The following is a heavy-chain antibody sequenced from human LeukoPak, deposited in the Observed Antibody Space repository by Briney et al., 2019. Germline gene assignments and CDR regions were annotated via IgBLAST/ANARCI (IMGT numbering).Heavy chain of an antibody. Sequence: ASVKVSCKVSGYTLTELSMHWVRQAPGKGLEWMGGFDPEDGETIYAQKFQGRVTMTRDMSTSTVYMELSSLRSEDTAVYYCAFAWGAIAPAGGYYYMDVWGKGTTVTVSS. CDR3: AFAWGAIAPAGGYYYMDV. J-gene: IGHJ6*03. CDR2: FDPEDGET. V-gene: IGHV1-24*01. CDR1: GYTLTELS. D-gene: IGHD6-13*01.